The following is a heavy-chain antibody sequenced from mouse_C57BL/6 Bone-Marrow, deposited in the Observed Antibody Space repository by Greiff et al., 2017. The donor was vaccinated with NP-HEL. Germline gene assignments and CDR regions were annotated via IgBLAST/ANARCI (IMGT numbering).Heavy chain of an antibody. CDR3: TDDGYYEFAY. V-gene: IGHV14-4*01. CDR1: GFNIKDDY. Sequence: VQLQQSGAELVRPGASVKLSCTASGFNIKDDYMHWVKQRPEQGLEWIGWIDPENGDTEYASKFQGKATITADTSSNTAYLQLSSLTYEDTAVYYCTDDGYYEFAYWGQGTLVTVSA. D-gene: IGHD2-3*01. CDR2: IDPENGDT. J-gene: IGHJ3*01.